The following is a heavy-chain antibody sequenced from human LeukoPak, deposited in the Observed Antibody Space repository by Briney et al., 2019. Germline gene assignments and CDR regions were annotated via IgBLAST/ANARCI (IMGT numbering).Heavy chain of an antibody. CDR2: IIPILGIA. Sequence: ASVKVSCTASGGTFSSYAISWVRQAPGQGLEWMGRIIPILGIANYAQKFQGRVTITADKSTSTAYMELSSLRSEDTAVYYCARDLVATSNFDYWGQGTLVTVSS. D-gene: IGHD5-12*01. CDR3: ARDLVATSNFDY. V-gene: IGHV1-69*04. J-gene: IGHJ4*02. CDR1: GGTFSSYA.